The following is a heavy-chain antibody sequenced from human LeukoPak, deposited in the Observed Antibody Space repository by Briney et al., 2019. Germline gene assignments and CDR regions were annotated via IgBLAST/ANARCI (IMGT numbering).Heavy chain of an antibody. V-gene: IGHV3-23*01. D-gene: IGHD3-10*01. CDR3: AKDPIYYDAFDI. Sequence: PGGSLRLSCAASGFTFSSYAMSWVRQAPGKGLEWVPAISGSGGSTYYADSVKGRFTISRDNSKNTLYLQMNSLRAEDTAVYYCAKDPIYYDAFDIWGQGTMVTVSS. J-gene: IGHJ3*02. CDR1: GFTFSSYA. CDR2: ISGSGGST.